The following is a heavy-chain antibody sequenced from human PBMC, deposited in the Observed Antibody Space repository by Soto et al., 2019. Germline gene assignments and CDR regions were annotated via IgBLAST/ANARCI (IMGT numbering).Heavy chain of an antibody. CDR1: GYTFTSYG. CDR2: ISAYNGNT. J-gene: IGHJ1*01. V-gene: IGHV1-18*01. CDR3: ARDPYCGGDCYSGYFQH. Sequence: QVQLVQSGAEVKKPGASVKVSCKASGYTFTSYGISWVRQAPGQGLEWMGWISAYNGNTNYAQKLQGRVTMTTDTPKSTAYMELRSLRSDDTAVYYCARDPYCGGDCYSGYFQHWGQGTLVTVSS. D-gene: IGHD2-21*01.